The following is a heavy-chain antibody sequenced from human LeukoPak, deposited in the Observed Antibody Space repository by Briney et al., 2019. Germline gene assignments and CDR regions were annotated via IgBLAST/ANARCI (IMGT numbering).Heavy chain of an antibody. V-gene: IGHV1-18*04. D-gene: IGHD6-19*01. CDR2: ISAYNGNT. J-gene: IGHJ4*02. CDR1: GYTFTGYQ. CDR3: ARTSIAVAGTDY. Sequence: ASVKVSCKASGYTFTGYQMHWVRQAPGQGLEWMGWISAYNGNTNYAQKLQGRVTMTTDTSTSTAYMELRSLRSDDTAVYYCARTSIAVAGTDYWGQGTLVTVSS.